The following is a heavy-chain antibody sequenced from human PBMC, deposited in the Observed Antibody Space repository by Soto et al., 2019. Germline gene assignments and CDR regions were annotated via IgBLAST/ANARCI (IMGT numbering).Heavy chain of an antibody. V-gene: IGHV3-33*01. D-gene: IGHD4-4*01. J-gene: IGHJ4*02. CDR3: ARDGSHYDVDY. Sequence: LVESGGGVAQPGTSLRLSCATSGFDFRTSGMHWVRQAPGKGLEWVGVIWNDGETTKFVDSVKGRFTISRDNSRNTLYLQLNSLRDEDTAVYYCARDGSHYDVDYWGQGTLVTVSS. CDR2: IWNDGETT. CDR1: GFDFRTSG.